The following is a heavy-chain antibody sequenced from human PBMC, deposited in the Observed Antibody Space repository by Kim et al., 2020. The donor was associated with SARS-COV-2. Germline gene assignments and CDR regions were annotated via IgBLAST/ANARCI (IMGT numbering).Heavy chain of an antibody. V-gene: IGHV1-18*01. CDR2: INAYNGNT. J-gene: IGHJ4*02. D-gene: IGHD3-3*01. Sequence: ASVKVSCKASGYTFTSYGISWVRQAPGQGLEWMGWINAYNGNTNYAQKLKGRVTMTTDTSTSTAYMELRSLRSDDTAVYYCARAHQRMTIFGVVPSFDYWGQGTLVTVSS. CDR3: ARAHQRMTIFGVVPSFDY. CDR1: GYTFTSYG.